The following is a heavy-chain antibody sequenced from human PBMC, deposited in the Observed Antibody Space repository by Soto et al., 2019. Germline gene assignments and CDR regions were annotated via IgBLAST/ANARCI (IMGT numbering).Heavy chain of an antibody. CDR2: INAGNGNT. D-gene: IGHD6-19*01. Sequence: QVQLVQSGAEVKKPGASVKVSCKASGYTFTSYAIHWVRQAPGQSLEWMGWINAGNGNTRYSQKFQGRVTMTRDTSASTAYMELSSLRSEDTAVFYCASLHSSGCGYWGQGTPVTVSS. CDR1: GYTFTSYA. V-gene: IGHV1-3*01. J-gene: IGHJ4*02. CDR3: ASLHSSGCGY.